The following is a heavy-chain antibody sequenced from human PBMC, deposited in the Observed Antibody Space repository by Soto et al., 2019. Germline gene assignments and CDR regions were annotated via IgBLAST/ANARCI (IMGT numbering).Heavy chain of an antibody. CDR2: INPNSGGT. CDR3: AREGYCSSTSCFNWFDP. CDR1: GYTFAGYY. D-gene: IGHD2-2*01. J-gene: IGHJ5*02. V-gene: IGHV1-2*02. Sequence: ASVKVSCKASGYTFAGYYMHWVRQAPGQGLEWMGWINPNSGGTNYAQKFQGRVTMTRDTSISTAYMELSRLRSDDTAVYYCAREGYCSSTSCFNWFDPWGQGTLVTVSS.